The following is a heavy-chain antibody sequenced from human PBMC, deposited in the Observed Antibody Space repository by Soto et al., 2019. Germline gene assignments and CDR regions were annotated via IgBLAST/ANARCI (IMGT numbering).Heavy chain of an antibody. D-gene: IGHD5-18*01. CDR2: ISYDGSNK. CDR1: GFTFSSYA. CDR3: ARDLDTATVNLGYYYSGMDV. J-gene: IGHJ6*01. V-gene: IGHV3-30-3*01. Sequence: QVQLVESGGGVVQPGRSLRLSCAASGFTFSSYAMHWVRQAPGKGLEWVAVISYDGSNKYYADSVKGRFTSSRDNSKNTLYMQMYSLRAEDTAVYYCARDLDTATVNLGYYYSGMDVW.